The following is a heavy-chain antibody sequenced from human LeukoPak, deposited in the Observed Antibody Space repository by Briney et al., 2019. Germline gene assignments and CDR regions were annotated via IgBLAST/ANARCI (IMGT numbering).Heavy chain of an antibody. J-gene: IGHJ6*02. CDR2: IYHGGST. Sequence: SGTLSLTCAVSGGSISSSNWWSWVRQPPGKGLEWIGEIYHGGSTNYNPSLKSRVTISVDESKNQFSLKLSSVTAADTAVYYCARVPGIAARPGYYYYGMDVWGQGTTVTVS. CDR1: GGSISSSNW. CDR3: ARVPGIAARPGYYYYGMDV. D-gene: IGHD6-6*01. V-gene: IGHV4-4*02.